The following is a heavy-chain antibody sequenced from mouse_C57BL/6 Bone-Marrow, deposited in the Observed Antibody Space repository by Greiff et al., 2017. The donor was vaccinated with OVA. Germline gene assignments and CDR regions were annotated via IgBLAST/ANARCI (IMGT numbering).Heavy chain of an antibody. Sequence: DVMLVESGGDLEKPGGSPQLSCAASGFTFSSYGMSWVRQTPDKRLEWVATISSGGSYTYYPDSVKGRFTISRDNAKNTLYLQMSSLKSEDTAMYYCARHGTTVVEGYAMDYWGQGTSVTVSS. D-gene: IGHD1-1*01. V-gene: IGHV5-6*02. J-gene: IGHJ4*01. CDR2: ISSGGSYT. CDR1: GFTFSSYG. CDR3: ARHGTTVVEGYAMDY.